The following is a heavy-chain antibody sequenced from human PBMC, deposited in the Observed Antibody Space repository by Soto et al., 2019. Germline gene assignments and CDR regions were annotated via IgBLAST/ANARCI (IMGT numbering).Heavy chain of an antibody. Sequence: GGSLRLSCAASGFTFSDYYMSWIRQAPGKGLEWVSYISSSGSTIYYADSVKGRFTISRDNAKNSLYLQMNSLRAEDTAVYYCAREIEYSSSSPYYYYYMDVWGKGTTVTVSS. J-gene: IGHJ6*03. CDR3: AREIEYSSSSPYYYYYMDV. D-gene: IGHD6-6*01. V-gene: IGHV3-11*01. CDR1: GFTFSDYY. CDR2: ISSSGSTI.